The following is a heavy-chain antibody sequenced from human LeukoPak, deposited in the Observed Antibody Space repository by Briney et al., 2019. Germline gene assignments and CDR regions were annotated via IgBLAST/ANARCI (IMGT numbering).Heavy chain of an antibody. CDR1: GDSVSSNSAA. D-gene: IGHD6-13*01. Sequence: SQTLSLTCAISGDSVSSNSAAWNWIRQSPSRGLEWLGRTYYRSKWYNDYAVSVKSRITINPDTSKNQFSLQLKSMTPEDTAVYYCARDRQQLEDYTYYDGMDVWGQGTTVIVS. V-gene: IGHV6-1*01. CDR2: TYYRSKWYN. J-gene: IGHJ6*02. CDR3: ARDRQQLEDYTYYDGMDV.